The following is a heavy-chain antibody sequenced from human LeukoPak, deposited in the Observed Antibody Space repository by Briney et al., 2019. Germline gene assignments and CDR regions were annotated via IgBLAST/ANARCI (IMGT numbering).Heavy chain of an antibody. CDR2: ISSSRSYI. D-gene: IGHD1-26*01. Sequence: SGGSLRLSCAASGFTFSSYSMNWVRQAPGKGLEWVSSISSSRSYIYYADSVKGRFTISRDNAKNSLYLQMNSLRAEDTAVYYCARDGVGATPPDYYYYYMDVWGKGTTVTVSS. J-gene: IGHJ6*03. CDR3: ARDGVGATPPDYYYYYMDV. CDR1: GFTFSSYS. V-gene: IGHV3-21*01.